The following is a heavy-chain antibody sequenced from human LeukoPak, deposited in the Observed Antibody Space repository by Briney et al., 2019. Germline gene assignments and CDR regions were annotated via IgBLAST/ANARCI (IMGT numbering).Heavy chain of an antibody. D-gene: IGHD5-24*01. CDR2: INPNSGGT. V-gene: IGHV1-2*02. J-gene: IGHJ4*02. CDR3: ARDHGPEMATIPGY. Sequence: GASVKVSCKASGYTFTGYYMHWVRRAPGQGLEWMGWINPNSGGTNYAQKFQGRVTMTRDTSISTAYMELSRLRSDDTAVYYCARDHGPEMATIPGYWGQGTLVTVSS. CDR1: GYTFTGYY.